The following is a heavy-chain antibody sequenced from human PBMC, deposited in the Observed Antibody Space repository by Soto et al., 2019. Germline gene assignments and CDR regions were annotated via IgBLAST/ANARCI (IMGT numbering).Heavy chain of an antibody. CDR3: ATSPDCSGGSCYERGDWFDP. J-gene: IGHJ5*02. V-gene: IGHV1-24*01. D-gene: IGHD2-15*01. CDR2: FDPEAGET. CDR1: GYTLTELS. Sequence: QVQLVQSGAEVKKPGASVKVSCKVSGYTLTELSMHWVRQAPGKGLEWMGGFDPEAGETIYAQKFQGRVTMTEETSTDTAYMELSSLRSEDTAVYYCATSPDCSGGSCYERGDWFDPWGQGTLVTVSS.